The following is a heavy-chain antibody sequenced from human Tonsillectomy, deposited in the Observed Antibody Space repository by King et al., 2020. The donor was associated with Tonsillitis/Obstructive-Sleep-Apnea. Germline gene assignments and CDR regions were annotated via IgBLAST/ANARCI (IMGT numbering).Heavy chain of an antibody. Sequence: VQLQQWGAGLLKPSETLSLTCAVYGGSFSGYYWSWIRQPPGKGLEWIGEINHSGSTNYNPSLKSRVTISVDTPKNQFSLKLSSVTAADTAVYYCARGDIVVVTAIGGFYFDYWGQGTLVTVSS. CDR3: ARGDIVVVTAIGGFYFDY. V-gene: IGHV4-34*01. D-gene: IGHD2-21*02. J-gene: IGHJ4*02. CDR1: GGSFSGYY. CDR2: INHSGST.